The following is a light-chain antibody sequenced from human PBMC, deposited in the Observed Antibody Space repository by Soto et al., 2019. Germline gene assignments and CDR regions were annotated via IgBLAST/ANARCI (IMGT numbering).Light chain of an antibody. V-gene: IGKV1-39*01. CDR2: AAS. Sequence: DIHMTQSPSSLSASVLGIVTSTVLASQSISSYLNWYQQKPGKAPKLLIYAASSLQSGVPSRFSGSGSGTDFTLTISSLQPEDFATYYCQQSYSTPLTFGGGTKVDIK. CDR1: QSISSY. CDR3: QQSYSTPLT. J-gene: IGKJ4*01.